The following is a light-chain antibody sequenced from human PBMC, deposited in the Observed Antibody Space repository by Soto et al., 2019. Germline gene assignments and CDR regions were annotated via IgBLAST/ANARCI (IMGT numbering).Light chain of an antibody. CDR1: QSVSSN. V-gene: IGKV3-15*01. CDR3: QQYNNWPRT. Sequence: EIVMTQSTATLSVSPGERATLSCRASQSVSSNLAWYQQKPGQAPRLLIYGASTRATGIPARFSGSGSGTEVTLTINSLQTKDFAVYYCQQYNNWPRTCGQGTKVENK. J-gene: IGKJ1*01. CDR2: GAS.